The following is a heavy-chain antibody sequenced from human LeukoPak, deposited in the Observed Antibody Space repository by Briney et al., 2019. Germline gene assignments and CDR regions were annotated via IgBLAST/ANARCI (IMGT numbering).Heavy chain of an antibody. CDR2: TYYRSKWYN. CDR3: ARDQRDYYGSGSYFGAFDI. D-gene: IGHD3-10*01. V-gene: IGHV6-1*01. J-gene: IGHJ3*02. Sequence: SQTLSLTCAISGDSVSSNSAAWNWIRQSPSRGLEWLGRTYYRSKWYNDYAVSAKSRITINPDTSENQFSLQLNSVTPEDTAVYYCARDQRDYYGSGSYFGAFDIWGQGTMVTVSS. CDR1: GDSVSSNSAA.